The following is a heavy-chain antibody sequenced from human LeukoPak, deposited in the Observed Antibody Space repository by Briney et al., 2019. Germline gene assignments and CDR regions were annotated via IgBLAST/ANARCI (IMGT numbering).Heavy chain of an antibody. CDR2: ISAYNGNT. J-gene: IGHJ4*02. D-gene: IGHD4-17*01. Sequence: ASVKVSCKASGYTFTSYGISWVRQAPGQGLEWMGWISAYNGNTNYAQKLQGRVTMTTDTSTSTAYMELRSLRSDDTAVYYCARGFVSTVTTHNFDYWGQGTLVTVSS. CDR1: GYTFTSYG. V-gene: IGHV1-18*01. CDR3: ARGFVSTVTTHNFDY.